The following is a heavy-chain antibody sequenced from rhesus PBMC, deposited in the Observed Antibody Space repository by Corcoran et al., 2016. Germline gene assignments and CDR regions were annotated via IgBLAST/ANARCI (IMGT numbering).Heavy chain of an antibody. CDR2: ISCSGGST. CDR1: GGSFSNSNW. V-gene: IGHV4-57*01. D-gene: IGHD2-8*01. J-gene: IGHJ6*01. CDR3: ARDKRYCSGGVCYSGGGLDS. Sequence: QLQLQESGPGLVKPSETLSLTCAVSGGSFSNSNWWNWFRQPPGTGLEWIGRISCSGGSTSYNPSLKSRVTISTDTSKNQFSLKLSSVTAADTAVYYCARDKRYCSGGVCYSGGGLDSWGQGVVVTVSS.